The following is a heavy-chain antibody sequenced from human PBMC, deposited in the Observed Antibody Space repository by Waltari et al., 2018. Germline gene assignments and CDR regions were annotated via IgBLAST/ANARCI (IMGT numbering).Heavy chain of an antibody. CDR2: VDPEDGET. V-gene: IGHV1-69-2*01. Sequence: VQLVQSGAEVKKPGASVKVSCKASGYTFTDYYMHWVQQAPGKGLEWMGRVDPEDGETIYAEKFQGRVTITADTSTDTAYMELSSLRSEDTAVYYCATDRGVGATTDFDYWGQGTLVTVSS. CDR1: GYTFTDYY. J-gene: IGHJ4*02. D-gene: IGHD1-26*01. CDR3: ATDRGVGATTDFDY.